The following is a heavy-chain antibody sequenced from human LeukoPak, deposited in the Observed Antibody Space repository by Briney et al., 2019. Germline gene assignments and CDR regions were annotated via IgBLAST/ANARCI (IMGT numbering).Heavy chain of an antibody. D-gene: IGHD5-12*01. Sequence: GGSLRLSCAASGFTFSSYWMSWVRQAPGKGLEWVSYISSSGSTIYYADSVKGRFTISRDNAKNSLYLQMNSLRAEDTAVYYCAKQLVATGRTYYYYMDVWGKGTTVTISS. J-gene: IGHJ6*03. CDR2: ISSSGSTI. CDR1: GFTFSSYW. V-gene: IGHV3-48*04. CDR3: AKQLVATGRTYYYYMDV.